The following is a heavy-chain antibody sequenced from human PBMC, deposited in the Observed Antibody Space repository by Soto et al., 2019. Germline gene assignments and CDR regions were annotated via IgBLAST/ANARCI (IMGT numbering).Heavy chain of an antibody. J-gene: IGHJ3*02. Sequence: GGSLRLSCASSGFTVSNNYMSLVRQAPGKGLEWVSILYTGGSTYYSDSVKGRFTISRDNSKNTVSLQMNSLRAEDTAVYYCARDRGSPRAFDIWGQGTMVTVSS. CDR3: ARDRGSPRAFDI. CDR1: GFTVSNNY. V-gene: IGHV3-66*01. D-gene: IGHD3-10*01. CDR2: LYTGGST.